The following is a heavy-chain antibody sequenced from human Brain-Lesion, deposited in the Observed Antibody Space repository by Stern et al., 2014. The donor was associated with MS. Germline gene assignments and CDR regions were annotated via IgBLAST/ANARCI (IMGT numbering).Heavy chain of an antibody. CDR2: VYYSGSI. D-gene: IGHD3-3*02. Sequence: QVQLVQSGPGLVKPLQTLSLTCTVSGGSVSSGGYFLNWIRQHPGKGLEWIGHVYYSGSIAYNPSLKSRVTISVDTSKTQFSLRLRSVTAADTAVYYCARNPALWYFDLWGRGTLAAVSS. CDR1: GGSVSSGGYF. V-gene: IGHV4-31*03. CDR3: ARNPALWYFDL. J-gene: IGHJ2*01.